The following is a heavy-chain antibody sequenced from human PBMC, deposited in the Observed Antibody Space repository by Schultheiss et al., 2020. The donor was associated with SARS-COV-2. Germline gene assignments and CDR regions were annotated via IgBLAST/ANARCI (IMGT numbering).Heavy chain of an antibody. CDR3: ARERHYDFWSGYGYYYYGMDV. Sequence: GESLKISCAASGFTFSSYGMHWVRQAPGKGLEWVAVIWYDGSNKYYADSVKGRFTISRDNSKNTLYLQMNSLRAEDTAVYYCARERHYDFWSGYGYYYYGMDVWGQGTTVTVSS. D-gene: IGHD3-3*01. V-gene: IGHV3-33*08. CDR2: IWYDGSNK. J-gene: IGHJ6*02. CDR1: GFTFSSYG.